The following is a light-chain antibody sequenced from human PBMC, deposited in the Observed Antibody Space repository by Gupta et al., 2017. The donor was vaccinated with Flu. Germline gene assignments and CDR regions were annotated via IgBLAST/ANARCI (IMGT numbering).Light chain of an antibody. V-gene: IGKV3-11*01. CDR1: RSVSTF. CDR3: QQRDDWPDT. J-gene: IGKJ2*01. Sequence: EIVLTQSPATLSLSPGVRATLSCRASRSVSTFLAWYQQKPAQAPRLLIYRASNRATGIPARFSGSGSGTDFTLTISSLEAEDFAVYYCQQRDDWPDTFGQGTKLEIK. CDR2: RAS.